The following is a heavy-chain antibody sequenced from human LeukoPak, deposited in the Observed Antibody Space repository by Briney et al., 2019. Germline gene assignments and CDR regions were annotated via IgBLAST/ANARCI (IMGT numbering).Heavy chain of an antibody. Sequence: AETLSLTCAVSGASISSSNWWTWVRQPPGKGLEWIGEIYHSGNTNYNPSLKSRVTMSVDKSKNQFSLRLSSMTAADTGVYYCARGYYGSGQVLFDIWGQGTMVTV. CDR1: GASISSSNW. V-gene: IGHV4-4*02. CDR3: ARGYYGSGQVLFDI. J-gene: IGHJ3*02. D-gene: IGHD3-10*01. CDR2: IYHSGNT.